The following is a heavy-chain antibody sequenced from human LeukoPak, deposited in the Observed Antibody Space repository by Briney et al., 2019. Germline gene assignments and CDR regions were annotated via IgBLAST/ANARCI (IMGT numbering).Heavy chain of an antibody. V-gene: IGHV3-20*01. D-gene: IGHD1-1*01. J-gene: IGHJ4*02. Sequence: PGGSLRLSCAASGFTITTNYMNWVRQAPGKGLEWVSDINWNGGSTGYADSVKGRFTISRDNVKKSMYLQMNSLRAEDTALYHCARVGFAGNTFDYWGQGILVSVSS. CDR1: GFTITTNY. CDR3: ARVGFAGNTFDY. CDR2: INWNGGST.